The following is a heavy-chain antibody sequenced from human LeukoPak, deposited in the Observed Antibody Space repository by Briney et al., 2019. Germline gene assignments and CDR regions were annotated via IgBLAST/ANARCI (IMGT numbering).Heavy chain of an antibody. Sequence: GGSLRLSCAASGFTFSSYSMNWVRQAPGKGLEWVSYISSSSGTIYYADSVKGRFTISRDNAKNSLYLQMNSLRAEDTAVYYCARLAGIWFGEPDHDAFDIWGQGTMVTVSS. D-gene: IGHD3-10*01. V-gene: IGHV3-48*01. CDR2: ISSSSGTI. CDR3: ARLAGIWFGEPDHDAFDI. J-gene: IGHJ3*02. CDR1: GFTFSSYS.